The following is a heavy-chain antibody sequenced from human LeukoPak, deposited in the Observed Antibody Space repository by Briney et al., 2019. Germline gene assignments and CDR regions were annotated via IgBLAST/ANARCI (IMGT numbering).Heavy chain of an antibody. CDR3: ARLPAAAVSLVAFDV. CDR1: RFTFSNYA. Sequence: GGSLRLACTASRFTFSNYAMSWVRQAPGKGLEWVSTMTASGAYIYYTDSVKGRFTISRDNSKNILYLQTNSLRVDDTAVYYCARLPAAAVSLVAFDVWGQGTMVTVSS. J-gene: IGHJ3*01. D-gene: IGHD6-13*01. CDR2: MTASGAYI. V-gene: IGHV3-23*01.